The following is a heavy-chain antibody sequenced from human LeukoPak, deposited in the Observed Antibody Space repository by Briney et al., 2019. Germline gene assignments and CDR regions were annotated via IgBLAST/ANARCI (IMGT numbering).Heavy chain of an antibody. J-gene: IGHJ5*02. CDR3: ARRVTSNWFDP. Sequence: ETLSLTCTVSGGSISSYYWSWIRQPPGKGLEWIGYMYYSGSTNYNPSLKSRVTISVDTSKNQFSLKLSSVTAADTAVYYCARRVTSNWFDPWGQGTLVTVSS. CDR2: MYYSGST. V-gene: IGHV4-59*08. D-gene: IGHD2-21*02. CDR1: GGSISSYY.